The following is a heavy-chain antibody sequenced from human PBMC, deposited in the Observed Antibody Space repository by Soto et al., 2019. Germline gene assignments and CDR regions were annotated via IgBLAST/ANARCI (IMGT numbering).Heavy chain of an antibody. Sequence: SETLSLTCTVSGGSISTCCYYWSWIRQYPGKGLEWLGYIDGSGYTFYNPSLQSRLTLSMDTSKNQFSLKLSSATAADPAVYFCARKQAGFFYGIDYWGQGTLVTVSS. CDR1: GGSISTCCYY. CDR3: ARKQAGFFYGIDY. D-gene: IGHD3-3*01. J-gene: IGHJ4*02. CDR2: IDGSGYT. V-gene: IGHV4-31*03.